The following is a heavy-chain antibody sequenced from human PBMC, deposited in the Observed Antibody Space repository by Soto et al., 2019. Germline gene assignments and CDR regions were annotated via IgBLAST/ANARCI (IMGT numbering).Heavy chain of an antibody. Sequence: LKISCEGFGYSFSSYWIAWVRQMPGKGLEWMGIIYPGDSDTRYSPSFQGQVTISADKYINTAYLQWSSLKASDTTMYYCARQFHDNSRGGYYYHGLDVWGLGTTVTVS. J-gene: IGHJ6*02. CDR2: IYPGDSDT. D-gene: IGHD3-9*01. V-gene: IGHV5-51*01. CDR3: ARQFHDNSRGGYYYHGLDV. CDR1: GYSFSSYW.